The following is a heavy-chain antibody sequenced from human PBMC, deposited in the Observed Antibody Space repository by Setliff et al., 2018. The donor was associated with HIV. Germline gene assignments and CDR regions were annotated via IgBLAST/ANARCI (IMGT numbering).Heavy chain of an antibody. D-gene: IGHD2-2*01. CDR3: ARAQGEDIVVVPAAPHYMDV. CDR2: IFSNDEK. Sequence: SGPTLVNPTETLTLTCTVSGFSLSNARMGVSWIRQPPGKALEWLAHIFSNDEKSYSTSLKSRLTISKDTSKSQVVLTMTNMDPVDTATYYCARAQGEDIVVVPAAPHYMDVWGKGTTVT. J-gene: IGHJ6*03. V-gene: IGHV2-26*01. CDR1: GFSLSNARMG.